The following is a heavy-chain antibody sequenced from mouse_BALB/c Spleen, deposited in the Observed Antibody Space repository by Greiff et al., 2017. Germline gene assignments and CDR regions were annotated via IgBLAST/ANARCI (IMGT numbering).Heavy chain of an antibody. CDR1: GYSITSDYA. CDR2: ISYSGST. D-gene: IGHD2-14*01. V-gene: IGHV3-2*02. Sequence: EVMLVESGPGLVKPSQSLSLTCTVTGYSITSDYAWNWIRQFPGNKLEWMGYISYSGSTSYNPSLKSRISITRDTSKNQFFLQLNSVTTEDTATYYCARAYYRYDEGYWYFDVWGAGTTVTVSS. CDR3: ARAYYRYDEGYWYFDV. J-gene: IGHJ1*01.